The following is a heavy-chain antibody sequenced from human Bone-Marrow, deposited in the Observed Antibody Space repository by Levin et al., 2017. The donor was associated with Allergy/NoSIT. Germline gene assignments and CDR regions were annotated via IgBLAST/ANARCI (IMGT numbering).Heavy chain of an antibody. CDR3: VTWNTLSTYYGLDV. Sequence: SCAASGLTFKKAWMTWVRQAPGKGLEWIGLIKSETDGGTTDYAAPLEGRFTISRDDSESTLYLQMSMLKTEDTAVYYCVTWNTLSTYYGLDVWGRGATVTVSS. CDR2: IKSETDGGTT. V-gene: IGHV3-15*01. CDR1: GLTFKKAW. J-gene: IGHJ6*02. D-gene: IGHD1/OR15-1a*01.